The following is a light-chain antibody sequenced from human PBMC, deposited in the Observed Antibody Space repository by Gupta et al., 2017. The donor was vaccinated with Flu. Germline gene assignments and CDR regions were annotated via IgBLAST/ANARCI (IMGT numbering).Light chain of an antibody. CDR3: AAWDDSRNGYV. CDR1: SSNMGTNT. Sequence: QSVLPQPPSASGPPGQRVTVSCSGSSSNMGTNTVNWYQQLPVTAPNLLIYSNNQRRSGVPDRFSGSKSGTSASLAISWLQAEDEADYYCAAWDDSRNGYVFGTGTKVTVL. J-gene: IGLJ1*01. CDR2: SNN. V-gene: IGLV1-44*01.